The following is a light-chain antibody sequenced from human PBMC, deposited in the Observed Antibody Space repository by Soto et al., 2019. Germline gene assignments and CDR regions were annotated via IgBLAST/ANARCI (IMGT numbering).Light chain of an antibody. V-gene: IGKV3-20*01. CDR3: QQDGSSPLT. CDR2: GAS. CDR1: QSVSSSS. J-gene: IGKJ1*01. Sequence: EIVLTQSPGTLSLSPGERATLSCWASQSVSSSSLAWYQQKPGQAPRLLIYGASSRAAGIPDRFSGSGSGTDFTLTINRLEPEDFAVYYCQQDGSSPLTFGQGTKVEIK.